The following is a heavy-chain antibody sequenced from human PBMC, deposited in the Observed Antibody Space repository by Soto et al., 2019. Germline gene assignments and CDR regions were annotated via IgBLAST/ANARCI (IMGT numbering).Heavy chain of an antibody. CDR2: ISTSGSTI. CDR1: GFTFSRYE. Sequence: GGSLRLSCAASGFTFSRYEMNWVRQAPGKGLEWISYISTSGSTIYYADSVKGRFTISRDNAKNSLYLQMNSLRAEDTAVYYCARELAAAGSFDYWGQGTLVTVSS. V-gene: IGHV3-48*03. J-gene: IGHJ4*02. CDR3: ARELAAAGSFDY. D-gene: IGHD6-13*01.